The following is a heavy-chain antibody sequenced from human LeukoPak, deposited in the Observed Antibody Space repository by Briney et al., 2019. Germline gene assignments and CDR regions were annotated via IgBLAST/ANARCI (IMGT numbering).Heavy chain of an antibody. D-gene: IGHD3-10*01. CDR1: GGTFSSYG. Sequence: ASVKVSCKASGGTFSSYGISWVRQAPGQGLEWMGWISAYNGNTNYAQKLQGRVTMTTDTSTSTDYMELRSLRSDVTAVYYCARESSLLRFGESPLRYWGQGTLVTISS. CDR3: ARESSLLRFGESPLRY. V-gene: IGHV1-18*01. J-gene: IGHJ4*02. CDR2: ISAYNGNT.